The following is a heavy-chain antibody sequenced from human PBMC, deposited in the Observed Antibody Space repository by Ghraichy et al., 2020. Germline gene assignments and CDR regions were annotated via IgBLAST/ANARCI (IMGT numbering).Heavy chain of an antibody. D-gene: IGHD4/OR15-4a*01. V-gene: IGHV3-7*03. CDR3: ARDPSYGAVDY. J-gene: IGHJ4*02. CDR2: MNQDGSQK. CDR1: GFTFSSSW. Sequence: GESLNISCVASGFTFSSSWMAWVRQAPGRGLEWVAGMNQDGSQKGHVDSVKGRFTISRDNAKNSLYQQMNSLRDEDTAVYYCARDPSYGAVDYWGQGTLVTVSS.